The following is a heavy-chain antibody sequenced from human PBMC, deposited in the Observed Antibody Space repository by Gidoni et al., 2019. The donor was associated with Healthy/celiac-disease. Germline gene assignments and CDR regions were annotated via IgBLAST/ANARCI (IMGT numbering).Heavy chain of an antibody. CDR1: GFTFSSYS. J-gene: IGHJ6*03. CDR3: ARDGTVCGGDCYAQRYYYYYKDV. CDR2: ISSSSSTI. D-gene: IGHD2-21*02. Sequence: EVQLVESGGGLVQPGGSLRLSCAASGFTFSSYSMNWVRQAPGKGLEWVSYISSSSSTIYYADSVKGRFTISRDNAKNSLYLQMNSLRAEDTAVYYCARDGTVCGGDCYAQRYYYYYKDVWGKGTTVTVSS. V-gene: IGHV3-48*01.